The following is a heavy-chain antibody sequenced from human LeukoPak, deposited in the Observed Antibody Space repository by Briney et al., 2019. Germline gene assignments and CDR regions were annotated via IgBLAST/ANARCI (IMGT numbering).Heavy chain of an antibody. CDR2: IRSKAYGGTT. J-gene: IGHJ4*02. D-gene: IGHD3-16*01. CDR1: GFTFGDYA. V-gene: IGHV3-49*04. CDR3: TGGPTRCDYVWGSWPDFDY. Sequence: GRSLRLSCTASGFTFGDYAMSWVRQAPGKGLEWVGFIRSKAYGGTTEYAASVKGRFTISRDDSKSIAYLQMNSLKTEDTAVYYCTGGPTRCDYVWGSWPDFDYWGQGTLVTVSS.